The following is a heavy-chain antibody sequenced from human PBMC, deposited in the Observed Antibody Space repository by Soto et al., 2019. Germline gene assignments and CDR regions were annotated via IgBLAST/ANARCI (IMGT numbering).Heavy chain of an antibody. J-gene: IGHJ6*02. CDR1: GFTFSSSW. V-gene: IGHV3-7*03. CDR2: IKQDGSQK. Sequence: LRLSCVASGFTFSSSWMTWARQAPGKGLEWVANIKQDGSQKYYVDSVKGRFTISRDNAKNSLYLQMNSLRADDTAVYYCARDGYYYAMDVWGQGTTVTVSS. CDR3: ARDGYYYAMDV.